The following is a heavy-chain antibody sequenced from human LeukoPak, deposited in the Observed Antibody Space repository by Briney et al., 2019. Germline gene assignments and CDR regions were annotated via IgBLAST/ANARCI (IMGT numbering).Heavy chain of an antibody. V-gene: IGHV3-23*01. J-gene: IGHJ6*02. CDR3: AKASVDYYYGMDV. CDR1: GFTFSSYA. CDR2: ISGSGGST. Sequence: GGSLRLSCAASGFTFSSYAMSWVRQAPGKGLEWVSAISGSGGSTYCADSVKGRFTISRDNSKSTLYLQMNSLRAEDTAVYYCAKASVDYYYGMDVWGQGTTVTVSS.